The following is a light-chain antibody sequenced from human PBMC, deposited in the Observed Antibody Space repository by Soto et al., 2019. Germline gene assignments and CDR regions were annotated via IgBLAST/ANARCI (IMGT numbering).Light chain of an antibody. V-gene: IGKV3-20*01. Sequence: EIVLTQSPGTLSLSPGERATLSCRASQSVSSSYLAWYQQKPGQAHRQLIYGASSRATGIPDRFSGSGSGTDFTLTITILEPEDFAVYYCQHYRTSFGGGTRVEIK. CDR1: QSVSSSY. J-gene: IGKJ4*01. CDR2: GAS. CDR3: QHYRTS.